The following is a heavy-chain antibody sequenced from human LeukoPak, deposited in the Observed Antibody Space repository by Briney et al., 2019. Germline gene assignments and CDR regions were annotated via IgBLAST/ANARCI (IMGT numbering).Heavy chain of an antibody. Sequence: SETLSLTCIVSDTIRSHYWKWIRQPPGKGLGWIGYVFYSGSTNYNPSLKSRVTISLDTSRNQFSLRLSSVTAADTAVYYCARGHPGYSLSWGPGTLVTVSS. V-gene: IGHV4-59*11. D-gene: IGHD6-13*01. CDR3: ARGHPGYSLS. J-gene: IGHJ5*02. CDR2: VFYSGST. CDR1: DTIRSHY.